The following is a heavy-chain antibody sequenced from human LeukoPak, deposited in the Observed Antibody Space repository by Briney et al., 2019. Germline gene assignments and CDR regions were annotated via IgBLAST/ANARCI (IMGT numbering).Heavy chain of an antibody. CDR1: GGSFSGYY. V-gene: IGHV4-30-4*08. CDR2: IYYSGST. D-gene: IGHD3-10*01. CDR3: AREKGSGSYLWDYYYYGMDV. Sequence: SETLPLTCAVYGGSFSGYYWSWIRQPPGKGLEWIGYIYYSGSTYYNPSLKSRVTISVDTSKNQFSLKLSSVTAADTAVYYCAREKGSGSYLWDYYYYGMDVWGQGTTVTVSS. J-gene: IGHJ6*02.